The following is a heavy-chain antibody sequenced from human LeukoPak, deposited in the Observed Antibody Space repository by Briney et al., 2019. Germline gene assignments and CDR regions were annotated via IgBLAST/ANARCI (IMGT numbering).Heavy chain of an antibody. J-gene: IGHJ6*02. Sequence: GRSLRLSCAASGFTFSSYGMHWVRQAPGKGLEWVAVIRYDGSNKYYADSVKGRFTISRDNSKNTLYLQMNSLRAEDTAVYYCARAVYSSGWYDYYYGMDVWGQGTTVTVSS. V-gene: IGHV3-33*01. CDR1: GFTFSSYG. CDR3: ARAVYSSGWYDYYYGMDV. D-gene: IGHD6-19*01. CDR2: IRYDGSNK.